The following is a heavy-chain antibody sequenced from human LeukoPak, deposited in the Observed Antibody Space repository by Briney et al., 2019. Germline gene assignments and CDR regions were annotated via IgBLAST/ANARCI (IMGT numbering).Heavy chain of an antibody. CDR3: ARAIPAVWYYGSGSYPWFDP. V-gene: IGHV1-18*01. Sequence: ASVKVSCKASGYTFTSYGIIWVRQAPGQGLEWMGWISAYNGNTNYAQKLQGRVTMTTDTSTSTAYMELRSLRSDDTAVYYCARAIPAVWYYGSGSYPWFDPWGQGTLVTVSS. CDR1: GYTFTSYG. J-gene: IGHJ5*02. D-gene: IGHD3-10*01. CDR2: ISAYNGNT.